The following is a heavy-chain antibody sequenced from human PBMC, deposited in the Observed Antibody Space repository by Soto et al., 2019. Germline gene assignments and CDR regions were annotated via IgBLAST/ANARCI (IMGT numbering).Heavy chain of an antibody. CDR2: INPSGGST. V-gene: IGHV1-46*03. Sequence: ASVKVSCKASGYTFTSYYMHWVRQAPGQGLEWMGIINPSGGSTSYAQKFQGRVTMTRDTSTSTVYMELSSLRSEDTAVYYCARDAGPRIVATILFDYWGQGTLVTVSS. J-gene: IGHJ4*02. CDR3: ARDAGPRIVATILFDY. CDR1: GYTFTSYY. D-gene: IGHD5-12*01.